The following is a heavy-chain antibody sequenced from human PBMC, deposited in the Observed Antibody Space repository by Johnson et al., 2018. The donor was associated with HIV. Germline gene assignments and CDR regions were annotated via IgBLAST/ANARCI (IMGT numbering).Heavy chain of an antibody. V-gene: IGHV3-30*02. CDR3: ARDPDPFREYHGDAFDI. CDR2: IRYDGSNK. J-gene: IGHJ3*02. D-gene: IGHD3-10*01. Sequence: QMMLVESGGGVVQPGGSLRLSCAASGFTFSSYGMHWVRQAPGKGLEWVALIRYDGSNKYYADSVQGRFTVSRDNSKNTLYVQMNSLRGEDTAVYYCARDPDPFREYHGDAFDIWGQGTMVTVSS. CDR1: GFTFSSYG.